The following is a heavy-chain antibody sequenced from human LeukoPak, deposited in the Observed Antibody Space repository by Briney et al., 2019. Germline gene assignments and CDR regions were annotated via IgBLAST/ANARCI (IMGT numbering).Heavy chain of an antibody. Sequence: GGSLRLSCAASGFTFSSYSMNWVRQAPGKGLEWVSSISSSSSYIYYADSVKGRFTISRDNAKNSLYLQMNSLRAEDTAVYYCAKDSSGEGPQNFDYWGQGTLVTVSS. J-gene: IGHJ4*02. CDR2: ISSSSSYI. CDR3: AKDSSGEGPQNFDY. D-gene: IGHD2-15*01. V-gene: IGHV3-21*01. CDR1: GFTFSSYS.